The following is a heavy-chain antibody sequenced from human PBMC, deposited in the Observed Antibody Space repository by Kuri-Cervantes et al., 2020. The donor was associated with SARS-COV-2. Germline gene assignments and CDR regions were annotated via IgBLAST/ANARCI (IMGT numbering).Heavy chain of an antibody. D-gene: IGHD1-26*01. Sequence: GESLKISCAASGFTFSSYWMSWVRQAPGKGLEWVANIKQDGSEKYYVDSVKGRFTISRDNAKNSLYLQMNSLRSDDTAVYYCARQGPRSGSKRHDAFDIWGQGTMVTVSS. CDR3: ARQGPRSGSKRHDAFDI. CDR1: GFTFSSYW. J-gene: IGHJ3*02. CDR2: IKQDGSEK. V-gene: IGHV3-7*03.